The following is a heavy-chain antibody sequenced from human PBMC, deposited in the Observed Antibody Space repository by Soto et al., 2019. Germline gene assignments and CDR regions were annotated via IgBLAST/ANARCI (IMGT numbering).Heavy chain of an antibody. J-gene: IGHJ3*02. CDR2: ISYDGSNK. CDR1: GFTFSSFA. CDR3: ARRCPRDDAFDI. Sequence: PGRSLRLSCAASGFTFSSFAMHWVRQAPGKGLEWVAVISYDGSNKYYADSVKGRFTISRDNSKNTLYLQMNSLRAEDTAVYYCARRCPRDDAFDIWGQGTMVTVSS. V-gene: IGHV3-30-3*01.